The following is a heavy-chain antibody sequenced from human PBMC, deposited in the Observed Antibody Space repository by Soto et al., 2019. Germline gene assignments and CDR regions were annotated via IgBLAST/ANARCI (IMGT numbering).Heavy chain of an antibody. J-gene: IGHJ6*02. V-gene: IGHV3-48*02. Sequence: PGGSLRLSCAASGFTLSDYSMNWVRQAPGKGLEWISYIISSSVTIFYADSVTGRFTISRDNAKNSLYLQMNSLRDDDTAAYYCATLCFGESTDYDYYYSMDFWGQGTTVTVSS. CDR1: GFTLSDYS. CDR2: IISSSVTI. CDR3: ATLCFGESTDYDYYYSMDF. D-gene: IGHD3-10*01.